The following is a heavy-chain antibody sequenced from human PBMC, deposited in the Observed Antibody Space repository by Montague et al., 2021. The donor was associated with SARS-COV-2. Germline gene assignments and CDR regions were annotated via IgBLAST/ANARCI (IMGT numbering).Heavy chain of an antibody. CDR1: GFTFSSYA. CDR2: ISGSGGST. CDR3: AKDIYGSGSYSDNFDY. J-gene: IGHJ4*02. D-gene: IGHD3-10*01. Sequence: FLRLSCAASGFTFSSYAMSWVRQAPGKGLEWVSAISGSGGSTYYADSVKGRFTISRDNSKNTLYPQMNSLRAEDTAVYYCAKDIYGSGSYSDNFDYWGQGTLVTVSS. V-gene: IGHV3-23*01.